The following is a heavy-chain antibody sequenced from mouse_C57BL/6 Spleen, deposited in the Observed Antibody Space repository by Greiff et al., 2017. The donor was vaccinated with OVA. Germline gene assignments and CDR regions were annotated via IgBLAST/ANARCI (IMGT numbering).Heavy chain of an antibody. Sequence: QVQLQQSGAELVRPGASVTLSCKASGYTFTDYEMHWVKQTPVHGLEWIGAIDPETGGTAYNQKFKGKAILTADKSSSTAYMELRSLTSQDSAVYYCQMGYDYDGFFDYWGQGTTLTVSS. CDR3: QMGYDYDGFFDY. V-gene: IGHV1-15*01. CDR2: IDPETGGT. D-gene: IGHD2-4*01. CDR1: GYTFTDYE. J-gene: IGHJ2*01.